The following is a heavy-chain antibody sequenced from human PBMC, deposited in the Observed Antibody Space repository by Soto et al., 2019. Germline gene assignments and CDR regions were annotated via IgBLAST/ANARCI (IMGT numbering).Heavy chain of an antibody. Sequence: RRLSCAASGFTFSSYEMNWVRQAPGKGLEWVSYISSSGSTIYYADSVKGRFTISRDNAKNSLYLQMNSLRAEDTAVYYCARVEDTAPDYWGQGTLVTVSS. V-gene: IGHV3-48*03. CDR3: ARVEDTAPDY. CDR1: GFTFSSYE. CDR2: ISSSGSTI. J-gene: IGHJ4*02. D-gene: IGHD5-18*01.